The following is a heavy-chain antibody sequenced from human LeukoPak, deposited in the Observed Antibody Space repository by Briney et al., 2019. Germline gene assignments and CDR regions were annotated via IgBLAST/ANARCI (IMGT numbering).Heavy chain of an antibody. V-gene: IGHV4-34*01. CDR2: INHSGST. J-gene: IGHJ4*02. D-gene: IGHD5-18*01. CDR1: GGSFSGYY. Sequence: KPSETLSLTCAVYGGSFSGYYWSWIRQPPGKGLEWIGEINHSGSTNYNPSLKSRVTISVDTSKNQFSLKLSSVTAADTAVYYCARRGLQTLDTAMGTVLPFDYWGQGTLVTVSS. CDR3: ARRGLQTLDTAMGTVLPFDY.